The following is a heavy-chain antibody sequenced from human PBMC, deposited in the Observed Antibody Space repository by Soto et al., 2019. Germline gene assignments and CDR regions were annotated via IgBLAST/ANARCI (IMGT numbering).Heavy chain of an antibody. CDR1: GFSLSGYW. J-gene: IGHJ4*02. Sequence: EVQLVESGGGLVQPGGSLKLSCAASGFSLSGYWMHWVRQAPGKGLVWVSRINSDGSRTDYAESVKGRFTISRDNAKNPLSPQMNRLCAGDTAVYYCTRAFLPGNYWGQGTLVTVSS. V-gene: IGHV3-74*01. CDR3: TRAFLPGNY. CDR2: INSDGSRT. D-gene: IGHD2-21*01.